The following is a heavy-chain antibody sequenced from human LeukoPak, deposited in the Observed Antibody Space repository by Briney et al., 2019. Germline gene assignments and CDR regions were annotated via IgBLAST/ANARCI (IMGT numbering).Heavy chain of an antibody. CDR1: GFTFDDYA. D-gene: IGHD3-10*01. V-gene: IGHV3-9*01. J-gene: IGHJ4*02. CDR2: ISWNSGSI. Sequence: GGSLRLSCAASGFTFDDYAMHWVRQAAGKGLEWVSGISWNSGSIGYADSVKGRFTISRDNAKNSLYLQMNSLRAEDTAVYYCARGDLPGGYWGQGTLVTVSS. CDR3: ARGDLPGGY.